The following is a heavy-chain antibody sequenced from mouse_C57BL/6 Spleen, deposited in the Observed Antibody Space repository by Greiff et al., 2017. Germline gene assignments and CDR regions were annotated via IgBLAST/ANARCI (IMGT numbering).Heavy chain of an antibody. Sequence: QVQLQQSGAELVRPGASVKLSCKASGYTFTDYYINWVKQRPGQGLEWIARIYPGSGNTYYNEKFKGKATLTAEKSSSTAYMQLSSLTSEDSAVYFCAREGNDGYYSNYFDYWGQGTTLTVSS. V-gene: IGHV1-76*01. CDR1: GYTFTDYY. CDR3: AREGNDGYYSNYFDY. CDR2: IYPGSGNT. J-gene: IGHJ2*01. D-gene: IGHD2-3*01.